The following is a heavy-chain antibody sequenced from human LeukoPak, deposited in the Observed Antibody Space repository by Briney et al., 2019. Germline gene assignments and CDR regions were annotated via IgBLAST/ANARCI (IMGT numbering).Heavy chain of an antibody. J-gene: IGHJ6*03. V-gene: IGHV3-23*01. D-gene: IGHD2-8*02. CDR3: AKDLVPEKEYYYYYMDV. CDR2: ISGSGGST. CDR1: GFTFSSYA. Sequence: GGSLRLSCAASGFTFSSYAMSWVRQAPGKGLEWVSAISGSGGSTYYAASVKGRFTISRDNSKNTLYLQMNSLRAEDTAVYYCAKDLVPEKEYYYYYMDVWGKGTTVTVSS.